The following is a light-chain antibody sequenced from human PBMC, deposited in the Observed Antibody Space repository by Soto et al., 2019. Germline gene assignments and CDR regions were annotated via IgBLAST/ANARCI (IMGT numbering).Light chain of an antibody. CDR3: LHDYNYPRT. V-gene: IGKV1-6*01. CDR2: AAS. J-gene: IGKJ1*01. Sequence: AIQMTQSPSSLSASVGDRVTITCRASQGIRTDLGWYQQKPGKAPKLLIYAASSLQRGVPSRFSGSGSGTDFTLTISSLQPEDFATYYCLHDYNYPRTFGQGTKVEIK. CDR1: QGIRTD.